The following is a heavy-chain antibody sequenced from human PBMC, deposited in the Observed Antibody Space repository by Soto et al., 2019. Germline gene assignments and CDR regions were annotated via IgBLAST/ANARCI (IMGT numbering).Heavy chain of an antibody. CDR2: IYYSGTT. Sequence: QLQPQESGPGLVKPSETLSLTCIVSGGSISRDIYYWGWIRQPPGKGLEWIGSIYYSGTTYYNPSLKSRVTISVDTSENQFSLKLSSVTAADTAVYYCERNFDSWGQGTLVTVSS. J-gene: IGHJ4*02. V-gene: IGHV4-39*01. CDR3: ERNFDS. CDR1: GGSISRDIYY.